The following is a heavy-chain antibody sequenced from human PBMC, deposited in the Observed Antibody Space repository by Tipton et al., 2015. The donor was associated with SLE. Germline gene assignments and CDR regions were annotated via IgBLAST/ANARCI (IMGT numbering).Heavy chain of an antibody. CDR1: GGSFSGYY. CDR2: INHSGST. CDR3: ANTVTRGWFDP. J-gene: IGHJ5*02. Sequence: LRLSCAVYGGSFSGYYWGWIRQPPGKGLEWIGEINHSGSTNYNPPLTSRVTISVDTSNNQFSLKLSSVTAADTAVYYCANTVTRGWFDPWGQGTLVTVSS. D-gene: IGHD4-17*01. V-gene: IGHV4-34*01.